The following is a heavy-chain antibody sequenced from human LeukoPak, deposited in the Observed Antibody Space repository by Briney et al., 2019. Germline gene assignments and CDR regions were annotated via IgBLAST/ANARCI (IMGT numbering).Heavy chain of an antibody. D-gene: IGHD6-13*01. CDR3: AKVGAGTVFDY. J-gene: IGHJ4*02. Sequence: ASQTLPLTCTVSGGSISSGGYYWSWIRQHPGMGLEWIGYIYYSGSTYYNPSLKSRVTISVDTSKNQFSLKLSSVTAADTAVYYCAKVGAGTVFDYWGQGTLVTVSS. V-gene: IGHV4-31*03. CDR1: GGSISSGGYY. CDR2: IYYSGST.